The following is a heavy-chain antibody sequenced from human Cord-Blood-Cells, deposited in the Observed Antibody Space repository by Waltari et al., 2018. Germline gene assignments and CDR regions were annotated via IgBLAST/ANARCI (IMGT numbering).Heavy chain of an antibody. CDR2: IRRSSSTI. Sequence: EVQLVAFGGGLVQTGGAMRVACAASGFTFSSYSRTWVRQYLGKGLERVSYIRRSSSTISYADSVKGRFTISSNNAKNSLYLQMNRLRDEDTAVYYCARVLTLSSAYYFDYWGQGTLVTVSS. CDR1: GFTFSSYS. V-gene: IGHV3-48*02. D-gene: IGHD3-9*01. J-gene: IGHJ4*02. CDR3: ARVLTLSSAYYFDY.